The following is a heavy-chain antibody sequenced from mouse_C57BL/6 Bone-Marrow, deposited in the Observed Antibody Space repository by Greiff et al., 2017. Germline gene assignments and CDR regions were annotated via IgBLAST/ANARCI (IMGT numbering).Heavy chain of an antibody. J-gene: IGHJ4*01. Sequence: QVQLQQSGAELARPGASVKMSCKASGYTFTSYTMHWVKQRPGQGLEWIGYINPSSGYTKYNQKFKDKATLTAYKSSSTAYMQLSSLTSEDSAVYYCARHDGYSPYAMDYWGQGTSVTVAS. CDR1: GYTFTSYT. CDR2: INPSSGYT. D-gene: IGHD2-3*01. V-gene: IGHV1-4*01. CDR3: ARHDGYSPYAMDY.